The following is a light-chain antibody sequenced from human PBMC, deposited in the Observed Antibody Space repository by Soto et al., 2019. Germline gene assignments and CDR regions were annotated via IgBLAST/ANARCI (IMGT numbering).Light chain of an antibody. Sequence: QSVLTQPPSASGTPGQRVTISCSGSSSNIGSNTVNWYQQLPGTAPKLLIYSNNQRPSGVPDRFSGSKSGTSASLAISGLQSEDEDDYYREPWDDSLNGVYAFGTSTKVTVL. CDR2: SNN. CDR3: EPWDDSLNGVYA. V-gene: IGLV1-44*01. J-gene: IGLJ1*01. CDR1: SSNIGSNT.